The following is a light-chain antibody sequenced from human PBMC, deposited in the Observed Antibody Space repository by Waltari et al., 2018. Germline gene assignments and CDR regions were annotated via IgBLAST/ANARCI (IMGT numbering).Light chain of an antibody. Sequence: EILLTQSPGTLSLSPGERATLSCRSSQSVTRALAWYQQKPGQAPRPLIYGESNRATGMPDRFSGSGSGTDFSLTISRLEPEDFAVYYCQHYVRLPATFGQGTKVEIK. CDR2: GES. CDR3: QHYVRLPAT. J-gene: IGKJ1*01. V-gene: IGKV3-20*01. CDR1: QSVTRA.